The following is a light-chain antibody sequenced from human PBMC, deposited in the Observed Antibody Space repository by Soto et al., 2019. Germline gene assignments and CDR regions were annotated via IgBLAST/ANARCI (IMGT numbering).Light chain of an antibody. CDR3: SSYTTSSTYV. CDR2: DVS. CDR1: GRDVGGYNY. Sequence: QSVLTQPASVSETPRQSITLSYTGTGRDVGGYNYVSWYQQHPGKAPKLMISDVSNRPSGVSNRFSGSKSGNTASLTISGLQTEDEADYYCSSYTTSSTYVFGTGTKVTVL. J-gene: IGLJ1*01. V-gene: IGLV2-14*01.